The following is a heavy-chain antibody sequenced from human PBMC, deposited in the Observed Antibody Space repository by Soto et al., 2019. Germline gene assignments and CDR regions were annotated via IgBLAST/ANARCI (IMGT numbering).Heavy chain of an antibody. CDR1: GGSISSGGYY. V-gene: IGHV4-31*03. CDR3: ARLRRSGSGSHGDY. CDR2: IYYSGST. J-gene: IGHJ4*02. Sequence: QVQLQESGPGLVKPSQTLSLTCTVSGGSISSGGYYWSWIRQHPGKGLEWIGYIYYSGSTYYNPSLKSRVTRAVNTSKNQFSLKLSSVTAADTAVYYCARLRRSGSGSHGDYWGQGTLVTVSS. D-gene: IGHD3-10*01.